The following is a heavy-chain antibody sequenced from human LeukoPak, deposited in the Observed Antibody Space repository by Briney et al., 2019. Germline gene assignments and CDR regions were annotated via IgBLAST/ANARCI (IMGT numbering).Heavy chain of an antibody. Sequence: GGSLRLSCAASGFTFSSYWMSWVRQAPGKGLEWVANIKQDGSEKYYVDSVKGRFTISRDNAKNSLYLQMNSLRAEDTAVYYCARDLPSYYDFWSGYYSEGRWFDPWGQGTLVTVSS. D-gene: IGHD3-3*01. J-gene: IGHJ5*02. V-gene: IGHV3-7*01. CDR2: IKQDGSEK. CDR1: GFTFSSYW. CDR3: ARDLPSYYDFWSGYYSEGRWFDP.